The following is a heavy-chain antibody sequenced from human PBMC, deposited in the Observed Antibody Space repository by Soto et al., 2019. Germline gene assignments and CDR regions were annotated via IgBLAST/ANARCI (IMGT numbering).Heavy chain of an antibody. CDR2: IRGKANSYET. V-gene: IGHV3-73*01. Sequence: EVQLVESGGGLVQPGGSLKLSCVASGYALSGSAFHWVRHASGKGLEWVGRIRGKANSYETAYAESVKGRFTISRDDSKTTAFLQMNSLKTEDTAVYYCTSIYCSSASCHTWGQGTRVTVSS. CDR1: GYALSGSA. D-gene: IGHD2-2*01. J-gene: IGHJ5*02. CDR3: TSIYCSSASCHT.